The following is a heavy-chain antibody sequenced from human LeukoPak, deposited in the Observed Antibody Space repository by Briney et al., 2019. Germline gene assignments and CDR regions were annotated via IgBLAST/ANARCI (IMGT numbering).Heavy chain of an antibody. CDR3: ARVRGTAAPFDY. Sequence: GGSLRLSCAVSRFTFSTYWMRWVRQAPGKGLVWVSRINSDGINRTYADSVKGRFTISRDNAKNTLYLQMNSLRAEDTAVYYCARVRGTAAPFDYWGQGTLVTVSS. CDR2: INSDGINR. D-gene: IGHD6-13*01. V-gene: IGHV3-74*01. J-gene: IGHJ4*02. CDR1: RFTFSTYW.